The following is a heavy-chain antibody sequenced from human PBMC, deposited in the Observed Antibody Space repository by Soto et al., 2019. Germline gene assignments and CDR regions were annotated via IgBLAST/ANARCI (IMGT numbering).Heavy chain of an antibody. CDR3: ARYSSAYSPFDY. J-gene: IGHJ4*02. Sequence: QVQLQESGPGLVQPSQTLSLTCTVSGDSISNGGYYWGWIRQHPGEGLEWIGYMFHNGNTHYNLSLKSRLAISIDASKNQFFLMVSAVTAADTAVYYCARYSSAYSPFDYWGQGTLVTVSS. CDR1: GDSISNGGYY. D-gene: IGHD3-22*01. V-gene: IGHV4-31*03. CDR2: MFHNGNT.